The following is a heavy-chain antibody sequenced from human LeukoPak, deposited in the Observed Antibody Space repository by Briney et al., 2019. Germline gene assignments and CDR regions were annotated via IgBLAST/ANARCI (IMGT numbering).Heavy chain of an antibody. CDR3: AREHQITIFGVVIMQPFDY. CDR1: GFTFCSYA. V-gene: IGHV3-30-3*01. Sequence: PGVSLRLSCAGSGFTFCSYAMLGVRQAPGKGREGLIVVSYDGSNKYYADSVKGRFTISRDNSKNTLYLQMNSPRAEDTAVYYCAREHQITIFGVVIMQPFDYWGQGTLVTVSS. J-gene: IGHJ4*02. CDR2: VSYDGSNK. D-gene: IGHD3-3*01.